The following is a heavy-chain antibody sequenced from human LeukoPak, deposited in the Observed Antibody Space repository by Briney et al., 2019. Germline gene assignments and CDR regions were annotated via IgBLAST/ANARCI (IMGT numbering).Heavy chain of an antibody. CDR3: ASGEYSSSWYANPSDP. Sequence: GASVKVSCKASGYTFTSYYMHWVRQAPGQGLEWMGIINPSGGSTSYAQKFQGRVTMTRDMSTSTVYMELSSLRSEDTAVYYCASGEYSSSWYANPSDPWGQGTLVTVSS. J-gene: IGHJ5*02. V-gene: IGHV1-46*01. D-gene: IGHD6-13*01. CDR1: GYTFTSYY. CDR2: INPSGGST.